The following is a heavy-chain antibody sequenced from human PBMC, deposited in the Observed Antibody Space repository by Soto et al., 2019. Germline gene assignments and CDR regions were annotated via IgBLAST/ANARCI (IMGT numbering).Heavy chain of an antibody. Sequence: PSETLSLTCAVSGGSISSGGYSWSWIRQPPGKGLEWIGYIYHSGSTYYNPSLKSRVTISVDRSKNQFSLKLSSVTAADTAMYYCARSSGGHLYYFEYWGQGTQVTVSS. CDR1: GGSISSGGYS. V-gene: IGHV4-30-2*01. CDR3: ARSSGGHLYYFEY. D-gene: IGHD3-22*01. CDR2: IYHSGST. J-gene: IGHJ4*02.